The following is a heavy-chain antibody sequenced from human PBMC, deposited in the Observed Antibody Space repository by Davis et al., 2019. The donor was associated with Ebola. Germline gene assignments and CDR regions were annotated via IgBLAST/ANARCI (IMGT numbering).Heavy chain of an antibody. CDR3: ARDQVYYYGMDV. CDR1: GFTFSSYW. CDR2: INSDGSST. V-gene: IGHV3-74*01. J-gene: IGHJ6*02. Sequence: HTGGSLRLSCAASGFTFSSYWMSWVRQAPGKGLVWVSRINSDGSSTSYADSVKGRFTISRDNAKNTLYLQMNSLRAEDTAVYYCARDQVYYYGMDVWGQGTTVTVSS.